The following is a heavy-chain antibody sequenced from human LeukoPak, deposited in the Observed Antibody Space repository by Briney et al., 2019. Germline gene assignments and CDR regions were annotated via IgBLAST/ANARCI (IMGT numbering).Heavy chain of an antibody. V-gene: IGHV4-39*01. J-gene: IGHJ3*02. CDR2: IYYSGST. Sequence: AWETLSLPCNVFCGYISSSSHYLGSIREPPGKGLEWIGSIYYSGSTYYNASLKSRVTISVDTSKNQLSLKLSSVTAADTAVYYCARPGGWQDDAFDIWGQGTMVTVSS. CDR1: CGYISSSSHY. CDR3: ARPGGWQDDAFDI. D-gene: IGHD3-16*01.